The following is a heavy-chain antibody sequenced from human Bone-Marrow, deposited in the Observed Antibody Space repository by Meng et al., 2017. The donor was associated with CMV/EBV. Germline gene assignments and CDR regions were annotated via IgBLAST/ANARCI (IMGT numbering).Heavy chain of an antibody. V-gene: IGHV1-69*05. Sequence: SGGTFSSYAISWVRQAPGQGLEWMGGIIPIFGTANYAQKFQGRVTITTDESTSTAYMELSSLRSEDTAVYYCASSWGYCSGGSCPNSNWGQGTLVTVS. D-gene: IGHD2-15*01. J-gene: IGHJ4*02. CDR3: ASSWGYCSGGSCPNSN. CDR1: GGTFSSYA. CDR2: IIPIFGTA.